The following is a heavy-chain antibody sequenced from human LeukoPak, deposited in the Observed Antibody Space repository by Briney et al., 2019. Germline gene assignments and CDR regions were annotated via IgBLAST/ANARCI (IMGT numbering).Heavy chain of an antibody. CDR2: INANNGNT. J-gene: IGHJ4*02. V-gene: IGHV1-18*01. D-gene: IGHD6-13*01. Sequence: ASVKVSCKASGYTFTSYAMNWVRQAPGQGLEWMGWINANNGNTNYAQNLQGRVTMTTDTSTSTAYMELRSLRSDDTAVYYCARGPIAAAGDSWGQGTLVTVSS. CDR1: GYTFTSYA. CDR3: ARGPIAAAGDS.